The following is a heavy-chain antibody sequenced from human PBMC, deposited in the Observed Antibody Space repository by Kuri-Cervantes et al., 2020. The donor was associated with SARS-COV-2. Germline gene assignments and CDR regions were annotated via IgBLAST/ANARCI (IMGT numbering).Heavy chain of an antibody. CDR2: MYYSGIT. V-gene: IGHV4-59*01. CDR1: GGSISSYY. J-gene: IGHJ4*02. D-gene: IGHD1-26*01. CDR3: ARLSGSQGYYFDC. Sequence: GSLRLSCTVSGGSISSYYWSWIRQPPGKGLEWIGYMYYSGITNYDPSLKSRVTISVDTSKNQLSLKLSSVTAADTAVYYCARLSGSQGYYFDCWGQGTLVTVSS.